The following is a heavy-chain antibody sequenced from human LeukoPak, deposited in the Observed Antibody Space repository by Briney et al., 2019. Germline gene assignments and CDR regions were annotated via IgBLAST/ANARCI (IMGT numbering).Heavy chain of an antibody. V-gene: IGHV1-18*01. D-gene: IGHD6-6*01. CDR2: ISAYNGDT. J-gene: IGHJ5*02. CDR3: ARGQLVPPNWFDP. CDR1: GYTFTSYA. Sequence: ASVKVSCKASGYTFTSYAFSWVRQAPGQGLEWMGWISAYNGDTKFARKIQGRVTLTTDASTTIGYMELRSLTSDDTAIYYCARGQLVPPNWFDPWGQGTLVTVSS.